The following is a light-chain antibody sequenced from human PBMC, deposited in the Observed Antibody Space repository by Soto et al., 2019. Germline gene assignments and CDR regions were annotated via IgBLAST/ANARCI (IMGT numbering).Light chain of an antibody. V-gene: IGLV2-14*01. J-gene: IGLJ2*01. CDR1: SSDVGGYNY. CDR3: TSYTSSNTVV. CDR2: EVT. Sequence: QSALTQPASVSGSPVQSITISCTGTSSDVGGYNYVSWYQHHPGKAPKLLIYEVTNRPSGVSNRFSGSKSGNTASLTISGLQAEDEADYYCTSYTSSNTVVFGGGTKLTV.